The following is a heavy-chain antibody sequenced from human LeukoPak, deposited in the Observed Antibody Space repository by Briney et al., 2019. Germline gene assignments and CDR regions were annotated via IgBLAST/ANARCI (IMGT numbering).Heavy chain of an antibody. D-gene: IGHD2-21*02. CDR1: GFTFSSYW. J-gene: IGHJ3*02. CDR2: INSDGSST. V-gene: IGHV3-74*01. Sequence: PGGSLRLSCAASGFTFSSYWMHWVRQAPGKGLVWVSRINSDGSSTSYADSVKGRFTISRDNAKNTLYLQMNSLRAEDTAVYYCARGYYAMCGGDCEAFDIWGQGTMVTVSS. CDR3: ARGYYAMCGGDCEAFDI.